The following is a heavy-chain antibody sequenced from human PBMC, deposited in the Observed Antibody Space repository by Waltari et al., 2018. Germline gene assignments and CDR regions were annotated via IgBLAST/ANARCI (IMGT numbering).Heavy chain of an antibody. J-gene: IGHJ6*03. D-gene: IGHD3-10*01. CDR1: GGSFSGYY. Sequence: LTCAVYGGSFSGYYWSWIRQPPGKGLEWIGEINHSGSTNYNPSLKSRVTISVDTSKNQFSLKLSSVTAADTAVYYCARGPGVIIPSGYYYYYMDVWGKGTTVTVSS. CDR2: INHSGST. V-gene: IGHV4-34*01. CDR3: ARGPGVIIPSGYYYYYMDV.